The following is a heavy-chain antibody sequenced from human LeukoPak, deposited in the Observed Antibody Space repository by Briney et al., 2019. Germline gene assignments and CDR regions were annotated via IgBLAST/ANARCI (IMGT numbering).Heavy chain of an antibody. D-gene: IGHD2-8*02. J-gene: IGHJ5*02. CDR2: ISSGGGAT. Sequence: GGSLRLSSAPSGFTPTNYAMTWVRQAPGGGLEWVSGISSGGGATYYADSVKGRFTISRDNSKKTVHLQMSSLRAEDTAVYYCAKGGRDTGGNWFDPWGQGTLVTVSS. CDR3: AKGGRDTGGNWFDP. V-gene: IGHV3-23*01. CDR1: GFTPTNYA.